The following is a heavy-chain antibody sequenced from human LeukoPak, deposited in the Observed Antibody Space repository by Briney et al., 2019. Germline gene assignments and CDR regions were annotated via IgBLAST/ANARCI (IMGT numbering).Heavy chain of an antibody. J-gene: IGHJ6*02. CDR1: GFTFDDYA. CDR2: ISWNSGSI. Sequence: GGSLRLSCAASGFTFDDYAMHWVRQAPGKGLEWVSGISWNSGSIGYADSVKGRFTISRDNAKNSLYLQMNSLRAEDTALYYCARVPRNYYYYGMDVWGQGTTVTVSS. CDR3: ARVPRNYYYYGMDV. V-gene: IGHV3-9*01.